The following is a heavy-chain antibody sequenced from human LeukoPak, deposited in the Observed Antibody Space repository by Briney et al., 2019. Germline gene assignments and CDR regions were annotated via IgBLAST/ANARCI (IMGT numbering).Heavy chain of an antibody. CDR1: GFTFSSYS. V-gene: IGHV3-21*01. J-gene: IGHJ4*02. CDR2: ISTSSSYI. D-gene: IGHD2-21*01. Sequence: GGSLRLSCAASGFTFSSYSMNWVRQAPGKGLEWVSSISTSSSYIYYADSVKGRFTISRDNAKKSLYLEMNSLRAEDTAVYYCARGHIVVMADDDVFDYWGQGTLVTVSS. CDR3: ARGHIVVMADDDVFDY.